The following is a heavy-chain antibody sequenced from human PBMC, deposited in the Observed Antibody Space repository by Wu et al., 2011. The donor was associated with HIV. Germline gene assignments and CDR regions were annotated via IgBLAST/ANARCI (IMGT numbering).Heavy chain of an antibody. J-gene: IGHJ6*03. Sequence: QVQLAQSGPEVKKPGASVKVSCKASGYTFTNYAISWVRQAPGQGLEWMGWISGYNGDTNYVQKLKGRVTMTTDTSTNTAYMELRSLTSDDTAVYFCARGRLGIYYYSYYMDVWGIGTTVTVSS. CDR3: ARGRLGIYYYSYYMDV. CDR2: ISGYNGDT. D-gene: IGHD3-16*01. CDR1: GYTFTNYA. V-gene: IGHV1-18*01.